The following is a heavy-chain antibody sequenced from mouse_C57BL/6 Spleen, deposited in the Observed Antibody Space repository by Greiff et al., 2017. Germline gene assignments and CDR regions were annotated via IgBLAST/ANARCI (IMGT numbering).Heavy chain of an antibody. J-gene: IGHJ4*01. V-gene: IGHV2-9-1*01. Sequence: QVQLQQSGPGLVAPSQSLSITCTVSGFSLTSYAISWVRQPPGKGLEWLGVIWTGGGTHYNSALKSRLSISKDNSKSQVFLKMNSLQTDDTARYYCARAYSNNNAMDYWGQGTSVTVSS. CDR1: GFSLTSYA. CDR3: ARAYSNNNAMDY. D-gene: IGHD2-5*01. CDR2: IWTGGGT.